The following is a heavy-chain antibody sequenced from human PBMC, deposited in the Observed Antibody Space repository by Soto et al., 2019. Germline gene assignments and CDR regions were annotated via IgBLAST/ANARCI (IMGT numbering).Heavy chain of an antibody. CDR2: IYYSGST. J-gene: IGHJ5*02. CDR1: GGSISSGDYY. D-gene: IGHD3-9*01. CDR3: ARDGPYYDILTGYRNWFDP. V-gene: IGHV4-30-4*01. Sequence: SETLSLTCTVSGGSISSGDYYWSWIRQPPGKGLEWIGYIYYSGSTYYNPSLKSRVTVSVDTSKNQFSLKLSSVTAADTAVYYCARDGPYYDILTGYRNWFDPWGQGTLVTVSS.